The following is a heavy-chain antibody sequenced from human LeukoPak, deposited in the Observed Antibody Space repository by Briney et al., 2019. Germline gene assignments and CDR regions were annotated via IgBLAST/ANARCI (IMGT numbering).Heavy chain of an antibody. CDR3: ARVRGGGGWDDY. V-gene: IGHV4-30-4*01. Sequence: SETLSLTCTVSGGSISSGDYYWSWIRQPPGKGLEWIGYIYYSGSTYYNPSLKSRVTISVDTSKNQFSLKLSSVTAADTAMYYCARVRGGGGWDDYWGQGTLVTVSS. CDR1: GGSISSGDYY. D-gene: IGHD1-26*01. CDR2: IYYSGST. J-gene: IGHJ4*02.